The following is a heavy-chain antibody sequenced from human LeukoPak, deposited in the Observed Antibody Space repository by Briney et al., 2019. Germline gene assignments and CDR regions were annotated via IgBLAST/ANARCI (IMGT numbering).Heavy chain of an antibody. CDR1: AFSISGSY. Sequence: PGGSLRLSCAASAFSISGSYMTWVRHTPGKGLEWRSVIYTGGGTDYADSVKGRFTISRDDSRNALYLEMNSLRVDDTAVYYCARDVRYFDGSGYPHDAFDVWGQGTMVTVSS. D-gene: IGHD3-22*01. CDR2: IYTGGGT. CDR3: ARDVRYFDGSGYPHDAFDV. V-gene: IGHV3-53*01. J-gene: IGHJ3*01.